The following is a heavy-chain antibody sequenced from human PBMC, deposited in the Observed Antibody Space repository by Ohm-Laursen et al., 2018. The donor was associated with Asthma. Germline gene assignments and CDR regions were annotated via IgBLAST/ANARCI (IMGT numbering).Heavy chain of an antibody. CDR1: GYTFTGYY. CDR3: ARDHVVIAALSYYYYGMDV. V-gene: IGHV1-2*06. CDR2: INPNSGGT. D-gene: IGHD6-13*01. Sequence: GSSVKVSCKASGYTFTGYYMHWVRQAPGQGLEWMGRINPNSGGTNYAQKFQGRVTMTRDTSISTAYMELSRLRSDDTAVYYCARDHVVIAALSYYYYGMDVWGQGTTVTVSS. J-gene: IGHJ6*02.